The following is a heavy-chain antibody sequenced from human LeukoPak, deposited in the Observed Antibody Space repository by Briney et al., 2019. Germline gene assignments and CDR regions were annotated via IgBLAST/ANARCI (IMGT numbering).Heavy chain of an antibody. J-gene: IGHJ5*02. Sequence: GGSLRLSCAASGFTFSSYWMHWVRQAPGKGLVWVSRINSDGSSTSYADSVKGRFTISRDNAKNTLYLQMNSLRAEDTAVYYCTRDDAGYSYDPRGWFDPWGQGTLVTVSS. CDR3: TRDDAGYSYDPRGWFDP. V-gene: IGHV3-74*01. D-gene: IGHD5-18*01. CDR2: INSDGSST. CDR1: GFTFSSYW.